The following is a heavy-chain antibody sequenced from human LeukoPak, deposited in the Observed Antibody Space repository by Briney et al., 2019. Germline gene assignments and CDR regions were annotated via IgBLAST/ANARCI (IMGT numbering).Heavy chain of an antibody. Sequence: SETLSLTCSVSGGSVTGGGYYWSWIRQHPGKGLEWIGFASYSGGTYYNPSLMSRVTISVDRSQNQFSLRMRDVTAADTAVYFCATAEWEHSYFDSWGQGALVAVSS. D-gene: IGHD1-26*01. CDR1: GGSVTGGGYY. J-gene: IGHJ4*02. CDR2: ASYSGGT. CDR3: ATAEWEHSYFDS. V-gene: IGHV4-31*03.